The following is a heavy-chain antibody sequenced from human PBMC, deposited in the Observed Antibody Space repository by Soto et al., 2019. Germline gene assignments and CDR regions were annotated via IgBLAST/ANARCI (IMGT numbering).Heavy chain of an antibody. CDR2: IYSGGST. CDR3: AKDLLQLYCSGGSCYSYYGMDV. Sequence: GGSLRLSCAASGFTVSSNYMSWVRQAPGKGLEWVSVIYSGGSTYYADSVKGRFTISRDNSKNTLYLQMNSLRAEDTAVYYCAKDLLQLYCSGGSCYSYYGMDVWGQGTTVTVSS. V-gene: IGHV3-66*01. CDR1: GFTVSSNY. D-gene: IGHD2-15*01. J-gene: IGHJ6*02.